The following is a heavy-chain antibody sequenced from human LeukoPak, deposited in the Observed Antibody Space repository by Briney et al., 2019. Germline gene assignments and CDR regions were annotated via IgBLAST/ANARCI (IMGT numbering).Heavy chain of an antibody. CDR1: GYTFTSYG. J-gene: IGHJ4*02. CDR2: ISAYNGNT. Sequence: ASVKVSCKASGYTFTSYGISWVRQAPGQGLEWMGWISAYNGNTNYAQKLQGRVTMTTDTSTSTAYMELRSLRSDDTAVYYCARGSDGETTSIAGRQKRYFDYWGQGTLVTVSS. V-gene: IGHV1-18*01. CDR3: ARGSDGETTSIAGRQKRYFDY. D-gene: IGHD6-6*01.